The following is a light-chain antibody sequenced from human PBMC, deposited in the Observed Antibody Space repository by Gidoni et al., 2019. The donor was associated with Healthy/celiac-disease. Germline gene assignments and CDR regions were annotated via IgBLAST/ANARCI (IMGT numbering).Light chain of an antibody. CDR2: GAS. Sequence: EIVMTQSPATLSVSPGERATLSCRASQSISSYLACYQQKPGQAPRLLIYGASTRATGIPARFSGGGSGTEFTLTISSLQSEDFAVYYCQQCNNWPLTFXQXTKLEIK. J-gene: IGKJ2*01. CDR1: QSISSY. V-gene: IGKV3-15*01. CDR3: QQCNNWPLT.